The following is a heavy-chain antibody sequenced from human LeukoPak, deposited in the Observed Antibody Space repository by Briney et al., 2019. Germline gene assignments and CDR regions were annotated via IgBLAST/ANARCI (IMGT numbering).Heavy chain of an antibody. CDR1: GFTFSSYA. CDR3: AKDRGATVTHSFDY. CDR2: ISYDGSNK. V-gene: IGHV3-30*18. Sequence: GGSLRLSCAASGFTFSSYAMHWVRQAPGKGLEWVAVISYDGSNKYYADSVKGRFTISRDNSKNTLYLQMNSLRAEDTAVYYCAKDRGATVTHSFDYWGQGTLVTVSS. D-gene: IGHD4-11*01. J-gene: IGHJ4*02.